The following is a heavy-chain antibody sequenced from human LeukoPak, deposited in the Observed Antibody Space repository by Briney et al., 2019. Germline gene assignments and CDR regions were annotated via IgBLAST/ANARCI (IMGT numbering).Heavy chain of an antibody. CDR3: ARDIGIVVAGTVDY. Sequence: SVKVSCKASGGTFSSYAISWVRQAPGQGLEWMGRIIPILGIANYAQKFQGRVTITADTSTSTAYMELRSLRSDDTAVYYCARDIGIVVAGTVDYWGQGTLVTVSS. D-gene: IGHD6-19*01. CDR2: IIPILGIA. CDR1: GGTFSSYA. J-gene: IGHJ4*02. V-gene: IGHV1-69*04.